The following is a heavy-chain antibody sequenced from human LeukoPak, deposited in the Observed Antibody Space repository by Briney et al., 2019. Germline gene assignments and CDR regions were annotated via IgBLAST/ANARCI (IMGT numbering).Heavy chain of an antibody. CDR2: ISWNSGSI. CDR1: GFTFSSYG. D-gene: IGHD3-10*01. J-gene: IGHJ4*02. Sequence: PGRSLRLSCAASGFTFSSYGMHWVRQAPGKGLEWVSGISWNSGSIGYADSVKGRFTISRDNAKNSLYLQMNSLRAEDTALYYCAKDLGTSESHDYFFDLWGQGTLVTVSS. V-gene: IGHV3-9*01. CDR3: AKDLGTSESHDYFFDL.